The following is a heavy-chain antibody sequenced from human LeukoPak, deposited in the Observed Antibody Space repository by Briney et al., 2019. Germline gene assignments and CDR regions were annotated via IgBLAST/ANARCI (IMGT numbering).Heavy chain of an antibody. CDR2: ITSGSDYI. CDR3: ARSITMIVDWFDP. J-gene: IGHJ5*02. CDR1: GFTITSYN. D-gene: IGHD3-22*01. Sequence: GGSLRLSCVASGFTITSYNMKWVRQAAGKGLELVASITSGSDYIYYADSVKGRFTISRDNAKNSLYLQMNSLRAEDTAVYFCARSITMIVDWFDPWGQGTLVTVYS. V-gene: IGHV3-21*01.